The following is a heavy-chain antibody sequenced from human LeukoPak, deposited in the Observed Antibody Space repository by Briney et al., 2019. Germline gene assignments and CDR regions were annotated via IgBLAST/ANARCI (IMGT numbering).Heavy chain of an antibody. D-gene: IGHD2/OR15-2a*01. Sequence: GGSLRLSCAASGFTFSRYWMHWVRQGPGKGLEWLSRIYSDGSITTYVDSVEGRFTISRDNARNTLYLQMNSLRAEDTAVYYCARGGLVVLQSPQDYWGQGTLVTVSS. CDR3: ARGGLVVLQSPQDY. V-gene: IGHV3-74*01. CDR2: IYSDGSIT. J-gene: IGHJ4*02. CDR1: GFTFSRYW.